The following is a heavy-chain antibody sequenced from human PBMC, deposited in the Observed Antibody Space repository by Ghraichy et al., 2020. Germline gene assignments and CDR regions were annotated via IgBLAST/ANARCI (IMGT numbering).Heavy chain of an antibody. Sequence: SETLSHTCAVYGGSFSGYYWSWIRQPPGKGLEWIGEINHSGSTNYNPSLKSRVTISVDTSKNQFSLKLSSVTAADTAVYYCARFFLPLKKYCSSTSCHYYGMDVWGQGTTVTVSS. CDR1: GGSFSGYY. CDR3: ARFFLPLKKYCSSTSCHYYGMDV. V-gene: IGHV4-34*01. CDR2: INHSGST. D-gene: IGHD2-2*01. J-gene: IGHJ6*02.